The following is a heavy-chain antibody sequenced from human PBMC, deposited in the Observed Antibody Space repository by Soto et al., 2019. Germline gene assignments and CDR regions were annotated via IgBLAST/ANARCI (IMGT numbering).Heavy chain of an antibody. CDR3: ARDQRGGGYYSGMDV. CDR1: GGTFSSYA. D-gene: IGHD6-25*01. V-gene: IGHV1-69*01. J-gene: IGHJ6*02. Sequence: QVQLVQSGAEVKKPGSSVKVSCKASGGTFSSYAISWVRQAPGQGLEWMGGIIPIFGTANYAQKFQGRVTITADESPSPAYMELSSLRSEDTAVYYWARDQRGGGYYSGMDVWGQGTTVTVSS. CDR2: IIPIFGTA.